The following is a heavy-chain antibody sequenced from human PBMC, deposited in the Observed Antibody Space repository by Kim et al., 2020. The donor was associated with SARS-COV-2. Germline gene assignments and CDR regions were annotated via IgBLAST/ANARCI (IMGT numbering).Heavy chain of an antibody. CDR1: GFTFSSYS. Sequence: GGSLRLSCAASGFTFSSYSMNWVRQAPGKGLEWVSSISSSSSYIYYADSVKGRFTISRDNAKNSLYLQMNSLRAEDTAVYYCARDGDSTTVVTPDYWGQGTLVTVSS. D-gene: IGHD4-17*01. J-gene: IGHJ4*02. CDR2: ISSSSSYI. CDR3: ARDGDSTTVVTPDY. V-gene: IGHV3-21*01.